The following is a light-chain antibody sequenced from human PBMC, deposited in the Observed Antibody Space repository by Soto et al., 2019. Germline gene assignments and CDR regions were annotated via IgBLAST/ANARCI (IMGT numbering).Light chain of an antibody. J-gene: IGLJ3*02. CDR2: LNSDGSH. Sequence: QPVLTQSPSASASLGASVKLTCTLSSGHSSYAIAWHQQQPEKGPRYLMKLNSDGSHSKGDGIPDRFSGFSSGAERYLTISSLQSEDEADYYCQTWGTGIRVFGGGTKVTV. CDR1: SGHSSYA. CDR3: QTWGTGIRV. V-gene: IGLV4-69*01.